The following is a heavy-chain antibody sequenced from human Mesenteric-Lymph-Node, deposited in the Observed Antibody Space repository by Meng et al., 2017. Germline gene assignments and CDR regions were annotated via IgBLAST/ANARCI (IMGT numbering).Heavy chain of an antibody. J-gene: IGHJ6*02. V-gene: IGHV3-11*04. D-gene: IGHD1-20*01. CDR3: ARDRTAYNWKFYYYYGMDV. CDR1: GGSISSSSYY. Sequence: GTLSLTCTVSGGSISSSSYYWGWIRQPPGKGLEWVSYISSSGSTIYYADSVKGRFTISRDNAKNSLYLQMNSLRAEDTAVYYCARDRTAYNWKFYYYYGMDVWGQGTTVTVSS. CDR2: ISSSGSTI.